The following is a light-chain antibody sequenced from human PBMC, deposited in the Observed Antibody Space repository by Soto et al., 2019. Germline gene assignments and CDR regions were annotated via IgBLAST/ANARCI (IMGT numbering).Light chain of an antibody. CDR1: ESISSSY. V-gene: IGKV3-20*01. Sequence: EIVLTQSPGALSLSPGEGATLRCSASESISSSYLAWYQQRRGQAPRLLIYSTPTRAAGISPRFSGSGAGRDFTLTISSLEPEDSAIYYCQQYGASPPATFGGGTRVEI. CDR2: STP. J-gene: IGKJ4*01. CDR3: QQYGASPPAT.